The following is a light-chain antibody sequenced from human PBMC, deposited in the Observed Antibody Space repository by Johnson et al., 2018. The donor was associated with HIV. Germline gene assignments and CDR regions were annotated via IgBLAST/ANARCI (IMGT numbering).Light chain of an antibody. V-gene: IGLV1-51*02. Sequence: QSVLTQPPSVSAAPGQKVTISCSGSSSNIGNNYVSWYRQLPGTAPKLLIYENNKRPSGIPDRFSGSKSGTSATLGITGLQTGDQAEYYCGTWDNSLRAHYVFGTGTKITVL. CDR1: SSNIGNNY. CDR2: ENN. J-gene: IGLJ1*01. CDR3: GTWDNSLRAHYV.